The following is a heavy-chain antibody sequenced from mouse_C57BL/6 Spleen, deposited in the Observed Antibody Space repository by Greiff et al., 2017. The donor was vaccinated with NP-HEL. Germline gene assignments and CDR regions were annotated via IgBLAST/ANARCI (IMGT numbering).Heavy chain of an antibody. CDR2: IYPGDGDT. J-gene: IGHJ4*01. V-gene: IGHV1-82*01. CDR1: GYAFSSSW. Sequence: VQLQQSGPELVKPGASVKISCKASGYAFSSSWMNWVKQRPGKGLEWIGRIYPGDGDTNYNGKFKGKATLTADKSSSTAYMQLSSLTSEDSAVYFCARRQTRGAMDYWGQGTSVTVSS. D-gene: IGHD3-2*01. CDR3: ARRQTRGAMDY.